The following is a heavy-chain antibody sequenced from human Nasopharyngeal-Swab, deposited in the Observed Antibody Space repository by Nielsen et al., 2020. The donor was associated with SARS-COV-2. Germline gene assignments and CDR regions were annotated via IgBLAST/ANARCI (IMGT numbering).Heavy chain of an antibody. J-gene: IGHJ6*02. V-gene: IGHV1-24*01. CDR1: GYTLTELS. D-gene: IGHD6-19*01. Sequence: ASLKVSCKVSGYTLTELSMHWERQASGKGLEWMGGFDPEDGDTIYVQKFQGRVTMTEDTSTDTAYMELSSLRSEDTAVYYCATESGGAVAHYGMDVWGQGTTVTVSS. CDR3: ATESGGAVAHYGMDV. CDR2: FDPEDGDT.